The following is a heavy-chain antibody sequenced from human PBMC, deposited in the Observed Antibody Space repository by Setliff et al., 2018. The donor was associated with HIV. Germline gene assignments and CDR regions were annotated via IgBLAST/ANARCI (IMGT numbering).Heavy chain of an antibody. D-gene: IGHD1-20*01. CDR2: INTSGST. V-gene: IGHV4-61*02. CDR1: NGSISSGTFY. CDR3: ARDFKRYNRPCRFDP. J-gene: IGHJ5*02. Sequence: PSETLSLTCTVSNGSISSGTFYWNWIRQPAGKGLEWIGRINTSGSTNYNPSLKSRVTISVDKSQNQFSLKLSSVTAADTAVYYCARDFKRYNRPCRFDPWGQGTLVTVSS.